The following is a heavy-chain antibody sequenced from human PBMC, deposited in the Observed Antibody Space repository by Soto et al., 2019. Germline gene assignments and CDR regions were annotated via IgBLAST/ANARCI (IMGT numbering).Heavy chain of an antibody. CDR2: IYHSGTT. D-gene: IGHD3-22*01. CDR1: GDSISSGFY. J-gene: IGHJ5*01. CDR3: ARDTASKDYDSHSYYPHFDS. Sequence: PSETLSLNCAVSGDSISSGFYCACIGQPPGKGLEWIGSIYHSGTTYYNPSLESRVTISVEASKNQFSLRLSSVTAADTAVYYCARDTASKDYDSHSYYPHFDSWGQGALVTVSS. V-gene: IGHV4-38-2*02.